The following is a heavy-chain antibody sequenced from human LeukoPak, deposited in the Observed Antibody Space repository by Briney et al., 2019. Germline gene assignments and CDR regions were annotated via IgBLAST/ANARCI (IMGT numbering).Heavy chain of an antibody. CDR3: ARGWSIAAAGMRYYYYGMAV. J-gene: IGHJ6*04. D-gene: IGHD6-13*01. CDR1: GDSVSSNSAA. Sequence: SQTLSLTCAISGDSVSSNSAAWNWIRQSPSRGLEWLGRTYYRSKWYNDYAVSVKSRITINPDTSKNQFSLQLNSVTPEDTAVYYCARGWSIAAAGMRYYYYGMAVWGKGTTVTVSS. CDR2: TYYRSKWYN. V-gene: IGHV6-1*01.